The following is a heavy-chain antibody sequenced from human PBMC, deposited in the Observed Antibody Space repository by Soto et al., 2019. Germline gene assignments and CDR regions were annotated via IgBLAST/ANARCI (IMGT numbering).Heavy chain of an antibody. CDR3: AKDRGNYDSSGYFDY. Sequence: PGGSLRLSCAASGFTFSSYAMSWVRQAPGKGLEWVSAISGSGGSTYYADSVKGRFTISRDNSKNTLYLQMNSLRAEDTAVYYCAKDRGNYDSSGYFDYWGQGTLVTVSS. V-gene: IGHV3-23*01. CDR1: GFTFSSYA. D-gene: IGHD3-22*01. J-gene: IGHJ4*02. CDR2: ISGSGGST.